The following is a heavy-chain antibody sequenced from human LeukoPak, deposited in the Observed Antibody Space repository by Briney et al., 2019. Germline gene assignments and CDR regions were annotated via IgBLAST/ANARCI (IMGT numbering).Heavy chain of an antibody. V-gene: IGHV4-31*03. J-gene: IGHJ4*02. CDR3: ARDRGSSLEDYFDY. CDR1: GGSISSGGYY. D-gene: IGHD6-13*01. CDR2: IYYSGST. Sequence: MASETLSLTCTVSGGSISSGGYYWSWIRQHPGKGLEWIGYIYYSGSTYYNPSLKSRVTISVDTSKNQFSLKPSSVTAADTAVYYCARDRGSSLEDYFDYWGQGTLVTVSS.